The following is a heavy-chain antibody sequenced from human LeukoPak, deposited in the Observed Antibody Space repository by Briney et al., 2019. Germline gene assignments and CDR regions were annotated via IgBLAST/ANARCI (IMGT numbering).Heavy chain of an antibody. CDR2: IYYSGGT. CDR3: ARGNSITALFDY. CDR1: GGSISSYY. D-gene: IGHD2/OR15-2a*01. Sequence: SETLSLTCTVSGGSISSYYWSWIRQPPGQVLEWIGYIYYSGGTNYNPSLKSRVTISVDTSKKQFSLKLTSVTAADTAVYYCARGNSITALFDYWGQGTLVTVSS. J-gene: IGHJ4*02. V-gene: IGHV4-59*01.